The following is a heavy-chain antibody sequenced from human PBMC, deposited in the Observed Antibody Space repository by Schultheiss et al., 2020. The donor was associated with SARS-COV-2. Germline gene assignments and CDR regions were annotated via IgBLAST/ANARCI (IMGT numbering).Heavy chain of an antibody. V-gene: IGHV3-48*04. Sequence: GGSLRLSCAASGFTFSSYAMSWVRQAPGKGLEWVSYISSSGSTIYYADSVKGRLTISRDNAKNSLYLQMNSLRAEDTALYYCAKQGGDESYYGMDVWGQGTTVTVSS. D-gene: IGHD4-17*01. CDR2: ISSSGSTI. CDR1: GFTFSSYA. CDR3: AKQGGDESYYGMDV. J-gene: IGHJ6*02.